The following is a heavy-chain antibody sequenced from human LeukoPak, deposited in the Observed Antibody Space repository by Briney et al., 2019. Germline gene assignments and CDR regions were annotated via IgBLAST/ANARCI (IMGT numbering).Heavy chain of an antibody. CDR1: GFTFNNFA. V-gene: IGHV3-9*03. Sequence: GGSLRLXCAASGFTFNNFAMHWVRQAPGKGLEWVSGISWNSGSIGYADSVKGRLTISRDNAKSSLYLQMNSLGAEDVALYYCAKGRGTQQLAALDFWGQGTRVTVSS. CDR2: ISWNSGSI. D-gene: IGHD6-13*01. J-gene: IGHJ4*02. CDR3: AKGRGTQQLAALDF.